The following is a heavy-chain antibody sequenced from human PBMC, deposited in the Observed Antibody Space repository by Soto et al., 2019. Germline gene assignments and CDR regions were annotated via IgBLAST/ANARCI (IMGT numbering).Heavy chain of an antibody. CDR1: GFTFSSYG. CDR2: ISYDGSNK. Sequence: QVQLVESGGGVVQPGRSLRLSCAASGFTFSSYGMHWVRRAPGKGLEWVAVISYDGSNKYYADSVKGRFTISRDNSKNTLYLQMNSLRAEDTAVYYCAKEGCSGGSCYPRYWGQGTLVTVSS. V-gene: IGHV3-30*18. J-gene: IGHJ4*02. D-gene: IGHD2-15*01. CDR3: AKEGCSGGSCYPRY.